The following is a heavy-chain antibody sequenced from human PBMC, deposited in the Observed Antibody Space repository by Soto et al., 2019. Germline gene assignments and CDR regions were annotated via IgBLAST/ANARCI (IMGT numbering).Heavy chain of an antibody. J-gene: IGHJ4*02. CDR2: MIPILGIA. CDR3: ARGPTDGYKAALGY. Sequence: QVQLVQSGAEVKKPGSSVKVSCKASGGTFSSYTISWVRQAPGQGLEWMGRMIPILGIANYAQKFQGRVTITADKSTSTAYMELSSLRSEDTAVYYCARGPTDGYKAALGYWGQGTLVTVSS. V-gene: IGHV1-69*02. CDR1: GGTFSSYT. D-gene: IGHD5-12*01.